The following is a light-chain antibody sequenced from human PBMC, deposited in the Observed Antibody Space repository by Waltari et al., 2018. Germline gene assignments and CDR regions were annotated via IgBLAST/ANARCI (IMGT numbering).Light chain of an antibody. CDR3: QHRGNWPPSMT. CDR2: DTS. V-gene: IGKV3-11*01. CDR1: QPVSGY. J-gene: IGKJ5*01. Sequence: DIVFTQSPATLSLSPGERAILSCRASQPVSGYLAWFQQKPGQAPRLLIYDTSKWATGIPARFSGSGSGTDFTLTISNLEPEDFAVYFCQHRGNWPPSMTFGQGTRLE.